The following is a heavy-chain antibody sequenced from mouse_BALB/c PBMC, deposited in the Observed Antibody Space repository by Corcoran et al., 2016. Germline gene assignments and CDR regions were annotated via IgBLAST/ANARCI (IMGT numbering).Heavy chain of an antibody. D-gene: IGHD2-1*01. J-gene: IGHJ4*01. Sequence: EVQLQQSGAELVRPGALVKLSCKASGFNIKDYYLHWVKQRSEQGLEWIGWIDPENGNTIYDPKFQGKASITADTSSNTAYLQLSSLTSEDTAVYYCARYGNYYAMDYWGQGTSVTVSS. CDR3: ARYGNYYAMDY. CDR2: IDPENGNT. CDR1: GFNIKDYY. V-gene: IGHV14-1*02.